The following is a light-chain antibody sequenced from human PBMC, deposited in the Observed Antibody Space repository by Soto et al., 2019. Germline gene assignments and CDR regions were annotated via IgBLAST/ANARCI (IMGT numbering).Light chain of an antibody. J-gene: IGKJ1*01. CDR1: QTISSW. CDR3: QQYNSYSWT. CDR2: KAS. V-gene: IGKV1-5*03. Sequence: DIQMTQSPATLSGSVGDRVTITCGASQTISSWLAWYQQKQGKAPKLLIYKASTLESGVPSRFSGSGSGTEFTLTISSLQTDDFATYYCQQYNSYSWTFGQGTKVDIK.